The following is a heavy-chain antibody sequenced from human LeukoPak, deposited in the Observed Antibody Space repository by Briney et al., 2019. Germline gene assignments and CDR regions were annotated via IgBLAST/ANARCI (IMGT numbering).Heavy chain of an antibody. CDR1: GFTFSSYS. CDR3: ATLGSIFGVVISDY. CDR2: ISSSSSYI. D-gene: IGHD3-3*01. J-gene: IGHJ4*02. V-gene: IGHV3-21*01. Sequence: GGSLRLSCAAPGFTFSSYSMNWVRQAPGKGLEWVSSISSSSSYIYYADSVKGRFTISRDNAKNSLYLQMNSLRAEDTAVYYCATLGSIFGVVISDYWGQGTLVTVSS.